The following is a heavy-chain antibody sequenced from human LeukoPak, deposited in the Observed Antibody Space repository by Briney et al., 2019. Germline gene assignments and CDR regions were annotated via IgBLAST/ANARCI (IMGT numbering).Heavy chain of an antibody. CDR3: ARGPLTGYSSGYYSH. CDR2: IYYSGST. CDR1: GGSISSYY. V-gene: IGHV4-59*01. Sequence: PSETLSLTCTVSGGSISSYYWSWIRQLPGKGLEWIGYIYYSGSTAYNPSLKSRVTISVDMSKNQFSLKLGSVTAADTAVYYCARGPLTGYSSGYYSHWGQGTLVTVSS. D-gene: IGHD6-19*01. J-gene: IGHJ4*02.